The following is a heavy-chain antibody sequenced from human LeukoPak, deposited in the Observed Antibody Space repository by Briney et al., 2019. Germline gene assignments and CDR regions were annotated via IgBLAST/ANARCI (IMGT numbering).Heavy chain of an antibody. CDR2: ISSNGGST. CDR3: VKAYYPYCSGGSCYPFDY. J-gene: IGHJ4*02. CDR1: GFTFSNYA. D-gene: IGHD2-15*01. V-gene: IGHV3-64D*09. Sequence: PGGSLRLSCSASGFTFSNYAMHWVRQGPGKGLEYVSAISSNGGSTYYADSMKGRFTISRDNSKNTLYLQVSSLRAEDTAVYYCVKAYYPYCSGGSCYPFDYWGQGTLVTVSS.